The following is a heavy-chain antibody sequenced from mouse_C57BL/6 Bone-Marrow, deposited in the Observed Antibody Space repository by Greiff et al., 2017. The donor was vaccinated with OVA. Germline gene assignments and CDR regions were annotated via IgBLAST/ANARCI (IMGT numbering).Heavy chain of an antibody. Sequence: EVKLVESGGGLVKPGGSLKLSCAASGFTFSDYGMHWVRQAPEKGLEWVAYISGGSSTIYYADTVKGRFTISRDNAKNTLFLQMTSLRSEDTAMYYCARGEVTTVVYWYFDVWGTGTTVTVSS. D-gene: IGHD1-1*01. CDR3: ARGEVTTVVYWYFDV. V-gene: IGHV5-17*01. CDR1: GFTFSDYG. J-gene: IGHJ1*03. CDR2: ISGGSSTI.